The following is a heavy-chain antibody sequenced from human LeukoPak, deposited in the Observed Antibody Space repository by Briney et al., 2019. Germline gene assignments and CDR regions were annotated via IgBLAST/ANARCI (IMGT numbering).Heavy chain of an antibody. V-gene: IGHV3-21*01. CDR2: ISTSSSYI. J-gene: IGHJ5*02. D-gene: IGHD6-19*01. CDR3: ARDGSGWSNWFDP. CDR1: GFTFSSYM. Sequence: PGGSLRLSCAASGFTFSSYMMNWVRQAPGKGLEWVSSISTSSSYIYHADSVKGRFTISRDNAKNSLFLQMNSLRAEDTAVYYCARDGSGWSNWFDPWGQGTLVTVSS.